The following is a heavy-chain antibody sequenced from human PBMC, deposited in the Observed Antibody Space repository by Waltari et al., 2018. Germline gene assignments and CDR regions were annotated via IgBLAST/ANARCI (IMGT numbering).Heavy chain of an antibody. J-gene: IGHJ4*02. CDR1: GYTFTGYY. CDR2: INPNSGAT. D-gene: IGHD6-13*01. CDR3: ARGGSSNWSATLDY. V-gene: IGHV1-2*04. Sequence: QAQLVQSGAEVKKAGASVKVSCKASGYTFTGYYMHWVRQAPGQGLEWMGWINPNSGATTYAHKFQGWVTMTRDTSITTVYLEVRRLKSDDTAVYYCARGGSSNWSATLDYWGQGTLVTVSS.